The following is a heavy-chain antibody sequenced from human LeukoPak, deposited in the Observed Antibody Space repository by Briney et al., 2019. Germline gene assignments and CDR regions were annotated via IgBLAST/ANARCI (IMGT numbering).Heavy chain of an antibody. V-gene: IGHV4-59*08. CDR3: ARLARYCSSTSCLIGWFDP. CDR1: GGSISSYY. Sequence: NPSETLSLTCTVSGGSISSYYWSWIRQPPGKGLEWIGYIYYSGSTNYNPSLKSRVTISVDTSKNQFSLKLSSVTAADTAVYYCARLARYCSSTSCLIGWFDPWGQGTLVTVSS. D-gene: IGHD2-2*01. J-gene: IGHJ5*02. CDR2: IYYSGST.